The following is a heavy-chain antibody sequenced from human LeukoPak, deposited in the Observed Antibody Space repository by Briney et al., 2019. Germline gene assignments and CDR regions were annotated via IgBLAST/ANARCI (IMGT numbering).Heavy chain of an antibody. CDR2: TSYRSKWYN. D-gene: IGHD1-1*01. Sequence: SQTLSLTCAISGDSVSSNSAACNWIRQSPSRGLEWLGRTSYRSKWYNNYAVSVKSRITINPDTSKNQFSLQLKSVTPEDTAVYYCARWQHDTAFFDYWGQGTLVTVSS. J-gene: IGHJ4*02. CDR3: ARWQHDTAFFDY. CDR1: GDSVSSNSAA. V-gene: IGHV6-1*01.